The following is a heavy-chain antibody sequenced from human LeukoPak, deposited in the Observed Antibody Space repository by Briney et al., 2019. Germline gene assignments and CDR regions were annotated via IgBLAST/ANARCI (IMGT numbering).Heavy chain of an antibody. D-gene: IGHD2-15*01. J-gene: IGHJ4*02. V-gene: IGHV3-23*01. Sequence: GGSLRLSCVGSGLNFNTYDLTWVRQAPGKGLEWVALFGTRHTHIFYADSVKGRFTISRDNSKNTLYLQMNSLRAEDTAVYYCARYYCSGGSCYFDYWGQGTLVTVSS. CDR3: ARYYCSGGSCYFDY. CDR2: FGTRHTHI. CDR1: GLNFNTYD.